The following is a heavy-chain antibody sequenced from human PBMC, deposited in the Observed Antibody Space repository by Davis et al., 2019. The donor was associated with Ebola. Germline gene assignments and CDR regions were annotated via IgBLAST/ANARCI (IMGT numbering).Heavy chain of an antibody. CDR3: ARHSGSYYGQFDY. Sequence: SETLSLTCTVSGGSISSSSYYWGWIRQPPGKGLEWIASIYYSGTTYYKPSLKSRVTISVDTSKNQFSLKLSSVTAVDTAVYYCARHSGSYYGQFDYWGQGTLVTVSS. V-gene: IGHV4-39*01. D-gene: IGHD1-26*01. J-gene: IGHJ4*02. CDR2: IYYSGTT. CDR1: GGSISSSSYY.